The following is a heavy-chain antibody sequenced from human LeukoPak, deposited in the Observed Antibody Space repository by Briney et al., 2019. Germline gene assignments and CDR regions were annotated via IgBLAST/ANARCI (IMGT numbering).Heavy chain of an antibody. CDR3: ARHVGIAAAGIYYFDY. V-gene: IGHV5-51*01. J-gene: IGHJ4*02. D-gene: IGHD6-13*01. CDR2: IYPGDSDT. CDR1: GYSYTSYW. Sequence: GESLKISCKGSGYSYTSYWIGWVRQMPGKGLEWMGIIYPGDSDTRYSPSFQGQVTISADKSISTAYLQWSSLKASDTAMYYCARHVGIAAAGIYYFDYWGQGTLVTVSS.